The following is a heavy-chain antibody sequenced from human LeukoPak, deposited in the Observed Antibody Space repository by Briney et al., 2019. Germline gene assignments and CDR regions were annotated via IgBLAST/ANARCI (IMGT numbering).Heavy chain of an antibody. D-gene: IGHD3-22*01. V-gene: IGHV1-8*01. J-gene: IGHJ6*03. CDR1: GYTFTSYD. CDR3: ARGMIQCMDV. CDR2: ISPNTGNT. Sequence: ASVKVSPTTSGYTFTSYDINWVRQATGQGLEWMWYISPNTGNTGYAQKFQGRVTMTRNNSISTAYMELSSLRSEDTAVYYCARGMIQCMDVWGKGTTVTVSS.